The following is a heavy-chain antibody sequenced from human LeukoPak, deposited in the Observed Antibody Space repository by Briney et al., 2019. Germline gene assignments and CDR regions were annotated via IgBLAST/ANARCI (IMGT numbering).Heavy chain of an antibody. Sequence: SVKVSCKASGGTFNNYAISWVRQAPGQGLEWMGGIIPIFGTSNYAQKFQGRVTITADESTSTAYMELSSLRSADTAVYYCARGRNGLLWFGELLSWGQGTLVTVSS. D-gene: IGHD3-10*01. V-gene: IGHV1-69*13. J-gene: IGHJ4*02. CDR2: IIPIFGTS. CDR1: GGTFNNYA. CDR3: ARGRNGLLWFGELLS.